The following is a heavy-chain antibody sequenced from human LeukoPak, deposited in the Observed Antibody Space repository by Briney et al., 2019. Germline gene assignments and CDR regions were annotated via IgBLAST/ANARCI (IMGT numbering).Heavy chain of an antibody. V-gene: IGHV3-7*03. CDR3: AKGNNVHDFLGY. Sequence: GGSLRLSCAASGITFGNRWMSWVRQAPGKGLEWVASIRPDGSENYHVDSVKGRFTISRDNAKNSLYLQMNSLRAEDTALYYCAKGNNVHDFLGYWGQGTLVTVSS. J-gene: IGHJ4*02. CDR1: GITFGNRW. CDR2: IRPDGSEN. D-gene: IGHD1-1*01.